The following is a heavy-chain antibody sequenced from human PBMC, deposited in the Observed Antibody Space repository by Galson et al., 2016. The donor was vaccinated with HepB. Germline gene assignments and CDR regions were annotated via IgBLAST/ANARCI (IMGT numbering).Heavy chain of an antibody. D-gene: IGHD4-11*01. CDR3: ARGHYSTYLYGMDV. CDR1: GGSIRGFY. V-gene: IGHV4-59*01. Sequence: SETLSLTCTVSGGSIRGFYWSWIRQPPGKGLEWVAYIYWSGRTNYNPPLKSRVTISVDMSKNQFSLRLSSVTAADAATYYCARGHYSTYLYGMDVWGRGTTVAVS. CDR2: IYWSGRT. J-gene: IGHJ6*02.